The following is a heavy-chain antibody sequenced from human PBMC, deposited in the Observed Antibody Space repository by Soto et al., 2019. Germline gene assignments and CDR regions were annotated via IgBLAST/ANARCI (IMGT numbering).Heavy chain of an antibody. CDR1: GYTFTSYA. D-gene: IGHD6-13*01. CDR2: INAGNGNT. V-gene: IGHV1-3*01. CDR3: ARSSIAAADMYYYYGMDV. J-gene: IGHJ6*02. Sequence: ASVKVSCKASGYTFTSYAMHWVRQAPGQRLEWMGWINAGNGNTKYAQKLQGRVTMTTDTSTSTAYMELRSLRSDDTAVYYCARSSIAAADMYYYYGMDVWGQGTTVTVS.